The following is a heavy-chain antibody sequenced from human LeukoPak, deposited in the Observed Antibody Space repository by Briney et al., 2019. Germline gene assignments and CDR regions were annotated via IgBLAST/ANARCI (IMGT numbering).Heavy chain of an antibody. CDR3: ARHRLYQPYKIDY. J-gene: IGHJ4*02. Sequence: SETLSLTCAVYGGSFSGYYWSWIRQPPGKGLEWIGEINHSGSTNYNPSLKSRVTISVDTSKNQFSLKLGSVTAADTAVYYCARHRLYQPYKIDYWGQGTLVTVSS. CDR2: INHSGST. D-gene: IGHD2-2*01. V-gene: IGHV4-34*01. CDR1: GGSFSGYY.